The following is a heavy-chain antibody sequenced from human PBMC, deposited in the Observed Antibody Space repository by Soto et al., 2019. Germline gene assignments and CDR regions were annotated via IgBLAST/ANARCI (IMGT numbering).Heavy chain of an antibody. D-gene: IGHD6-19*01. CDR1: GFTFSSYA. CDR3: AREITSGWYTYYFDY. Sequence: PGGSLRLSCAASGFTFSSYAMSWVRQAPGKGLEWVSAISGSGGSTYYADSVKGRFTISRDNSKNTLYLQMNSLGAEDTAVYYCAREITSGWYTYYFDYWGQGTLVTSPQ. V-gene: IGHV3-23*01. J-gene: IGHJ4*02. CDR2: ISGSGGST.